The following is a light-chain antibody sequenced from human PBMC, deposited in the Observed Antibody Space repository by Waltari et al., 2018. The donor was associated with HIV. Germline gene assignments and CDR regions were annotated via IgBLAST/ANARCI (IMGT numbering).Light chain of an antibody. CDR2: SKN. CDR1: NSNIGRNT. Sequence: QSVLTPPPSASGTPGQRVNISCSGSNSNIGRNTVNWYQQVPGMAPKLLIHSKNQRPSGVPDRVAGSKSGTSAALASSGLQSEDEADYYCAAWDDSLNGYVFGTGTKVTVL. J-gene: IGLJ1*01. CDR3: AAWDDSLNGYV. V-gene: IGLV1-44*01.